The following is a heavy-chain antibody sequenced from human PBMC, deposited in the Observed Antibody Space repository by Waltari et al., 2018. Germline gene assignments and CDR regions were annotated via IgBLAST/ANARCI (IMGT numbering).Heavy chain of an antibody. CDR2: IRHFGSP. D-gene: IGHD3-10*01. CDR3: TRGVNFRGWREDS. V-gene: IGHV4-34*01. CDR1: GGSFSDYC. Sequence: QVPLHQWGAGLLKPSATLSLTCAVSGGSFSDYCWTWIRQAPGRGREWIGQIRHFGSPDYNPSLKSRVTISIDTSNRQFSLKLTSMTAANTAVYYCTRGVNFRGWREDSRGQGTQVAVSS. J-gene: IGHJ4*02.